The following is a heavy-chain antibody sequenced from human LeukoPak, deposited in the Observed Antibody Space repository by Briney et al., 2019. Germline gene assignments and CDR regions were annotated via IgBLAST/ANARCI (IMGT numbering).Heavy chain of an antibody. CDR2: VSSGGSS. CDR3: ARSDHSHFVNWFDS. Sequence: SETLSLTCSVSGVSLGGTTYYWGWIRQSPEKGLEWIGSVSSGGSSSYSPSLKSRVSVFGDTSRNQFSLRLTSVTAADTAVYYCARSDHSHFVNWFDSWGQGILVIVSS. J-gene: IGHJ5*01. CDR1: GVSLGGTTYY. D-gene: IGHD1-26*01. V-gene: IGHV4-39*01.